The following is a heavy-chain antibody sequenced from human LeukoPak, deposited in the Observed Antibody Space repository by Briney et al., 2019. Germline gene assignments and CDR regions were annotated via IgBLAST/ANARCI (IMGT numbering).Heavy chain of an antibody. CDR2: ISSSSSYI. CDR3: AKSPSFDYYGMDV. V-gene: IGHV3-21*01. J-gene: IGHJ6*02. Sequence: GGSLRLSCAASGFTFSSYSMNWVRQAPGKGLEWVSSISSSSSYIYYADSVKGRFTISRDNAKNSLYLQMNSLRAEDTAVYYCAKSPSFDYYGMDVWGQGTTVTVSS. CDR1: GFTFSSYS.